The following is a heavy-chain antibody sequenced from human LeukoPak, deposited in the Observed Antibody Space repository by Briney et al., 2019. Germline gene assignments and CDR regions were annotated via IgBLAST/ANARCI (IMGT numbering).Heavy chain of an antibody. V-gene: IGHV4-34*01. J-gene: IGHJ4*02. D-gene: IGHD2-8*01. Sequence: SETLSLTCAVYGGSFSGYYWSWIRQPPGQGLEWIGEINHSGSTNYNPSLKSRVTISVDTSKNQFSLKLSSVTAADTAVYYCAGLRLSRYFDYWGQGTLVTVSS. CDR2: INHSGST. CDR1: GGSFSGYY. CDR3: AGLRLSRYFDY.